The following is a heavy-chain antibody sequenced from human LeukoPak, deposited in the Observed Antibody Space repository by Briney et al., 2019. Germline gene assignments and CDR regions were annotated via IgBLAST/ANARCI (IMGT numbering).Heavy chain of an antibody. CDR1: NYSFPSYG. V-gene: IGHV1-18*01. CDR2: INPYNGNT. Sequence: ASVKVSCKASNYSFPSYGISWVRQAPGQGLEWLGWINPYNGNTNSAQILQGRVTLTTDSSTTTAYMELRSLRSDDTAVYYCARCPNTKMWFDPWGQGTRVTVSS. CDR3: ARCPNTKMWFDP. J-gene: IGHJ5*02. D-gene: IGHD2-8*01.